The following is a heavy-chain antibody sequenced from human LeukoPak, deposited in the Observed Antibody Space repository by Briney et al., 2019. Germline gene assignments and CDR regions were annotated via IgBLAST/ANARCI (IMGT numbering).Heavy chain of an antibody. V-gene: IGHV3-21*01. J-gene: IGHJ6*03. D-gene: IGHD2-2*01. CDR2: ISSSSSYI. CDR1: GFTFSSYS. CDR3: ARDAGGIVVVPEAPSMDV. Sequence: PGGSLRLSCAASGFTFSSYSMNWVRQAPGKGLEWVSSISSSSSYIYYADSVKGRFTISRDNAKNSLYLQMNSLRAEDTAVYYCARDAGGIVVVPEAPSMDVWGKGTTVTVSS.